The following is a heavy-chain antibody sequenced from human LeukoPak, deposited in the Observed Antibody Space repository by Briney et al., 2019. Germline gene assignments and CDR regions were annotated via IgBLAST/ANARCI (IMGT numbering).Heavy chain of an antibody. V-gene: IGHV3-13*01. D-gene: IGHD3-10*01. CDR3: ARASITMVRGAFDI. CDR2: IGTAGDT. CDR1: GFTFSSYD. Sequence: GGSLRLSCAASGFTFSSYDMHWVRQATGKGLEWVSAIGTAGDTYYPGSVKGRLTISRENAKNSLYLQMNSLRAGDTAVYYCARASITMVRGAFDIWGQGTMVTVSS. J-gene: IGHJ3*02.